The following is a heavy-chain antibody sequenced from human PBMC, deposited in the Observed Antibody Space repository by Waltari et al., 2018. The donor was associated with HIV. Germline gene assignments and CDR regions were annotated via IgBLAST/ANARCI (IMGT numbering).Heavy chain of an antibody. J-gene: IGHJ6*02. CDR1: GFTFDDYA. CDR3: AKAPFRFLEWSANYGMDV. Sequence: EVQLVESGGGLVQPGRSLRLSCAASGFTFDDYAMHWVRKAPGKGLEWVSGISWNSGSIGYADSVKGRFTISRDNAKNSLYLQMNSLRAEDTALYYCAKAPFRFLEWSANYGMDVWGQGTTVTVSS. CDR2: ISWNSGSI. V-gene: IGHV3-9*01. D-gene: IGHD3-3*01.